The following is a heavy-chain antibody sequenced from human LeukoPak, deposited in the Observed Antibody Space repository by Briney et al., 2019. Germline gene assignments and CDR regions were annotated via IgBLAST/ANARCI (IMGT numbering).Heavy chain of an antibody. CDR1: GFAFSSYS. CDR2: ISSSSSYI. Sequence: AGGSLRLSCAASGFAFSSYSMNWVRQAPGKGLEWVSSISSSSSYIYYADSVKGRFTISRDNAKNSLYLQMNSLRAEDTAVYYCARSPGRYMDVWGKGTTVTVSS. CDR3: ARSPGRYMDV. J-gene: IGHJ6*03. V-gene: IGHV3-21*01.